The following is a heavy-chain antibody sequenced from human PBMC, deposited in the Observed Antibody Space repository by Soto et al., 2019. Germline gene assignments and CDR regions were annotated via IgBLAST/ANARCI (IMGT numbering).Heavy chain of an antibody. CDR1: GFTFSSYS. V-gene: IGHV3-21*01. CDR3: ARSGYRMTNDN. CDR2: ISSSSSYI. J-gene: IGHJ4*02. D-gene: IGHD2-15*01. Sequence: EGQLVESGGGLVKPGGSLRLSCEVSGFTFSSYSMNWVRQAPGKGLEWVSSISSSSSYIYYADSVKGRFTISRDNAKNSLYLQMNSLTAEDTAVYYCARSGYRMTNDNWGQGTLVTVSS.